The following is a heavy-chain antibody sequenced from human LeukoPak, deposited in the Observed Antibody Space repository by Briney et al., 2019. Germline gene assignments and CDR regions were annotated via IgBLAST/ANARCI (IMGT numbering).Heavy chain of an antibody. CDR1: GYTFISYS. CDR2: INTNTGNP. CDR3: ARGRVEQWLARLNHWYFDL. D-gene: IGHD6-19*01. J-gene: IGHJ2*01. Sequence: ASVKVSCKASGYTFISYSMNWVRQAPGQGLEWMGWINTNTGNPTYAQGFTGRFVFSLDTSVSTAYLQISSLKAEDTAVYYCARGRVEQWLARLNHWYFDLWGRGTLVTVSS. V-gene: IGHV7-4-1*02.